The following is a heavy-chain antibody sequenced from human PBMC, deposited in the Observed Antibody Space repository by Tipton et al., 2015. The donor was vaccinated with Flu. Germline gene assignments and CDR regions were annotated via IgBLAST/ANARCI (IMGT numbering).Heavy chain of an antibody. CDR1: GGSISSGGYY. Sequence: TLSLTCTVSGGSISSGGYYWSWIRQHPGKGLEWIGYIYYSVSTYYNPSLKSRVTISVDTSKNQFSLKLSPVTAADTAVYYCARDGAVRGVITGVIDYWGQGTLVTVSS. CDR3: ARDGAVRGVITGVIDY. D-gene: IGHD3-10*01. J-gene: IGHJ4*02. CDR2: IYYSVST. V-gene: IGHV4-31*03.